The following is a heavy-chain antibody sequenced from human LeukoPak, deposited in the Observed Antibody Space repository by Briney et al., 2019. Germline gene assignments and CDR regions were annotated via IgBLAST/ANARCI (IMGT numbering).Heavy chain of an antibody. CDR3: AKDQRWESPHYLDS. CDR2: ISASGGST. Sequence: GGSLRLSCAASGFTFSSYNINWVRQAPGKGLEWVSGISASGGSTYYADSVRGRFTISRDNSKNTLYVQMNSLRDEDTAVYYYAKDQRWESPHYLDSWGQGTLVTVSS. CDR1: GFTFSSYN. J-gene: IGHJ4*02. V-gene: IGHV3-23*01. D-gene: IGHD1-26*01.